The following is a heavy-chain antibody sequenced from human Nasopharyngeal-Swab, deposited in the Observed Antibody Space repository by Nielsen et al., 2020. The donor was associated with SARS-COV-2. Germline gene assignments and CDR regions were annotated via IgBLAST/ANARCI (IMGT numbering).Heavy chain of an antibody. CDR2: IQPGDSDA. CDR1: GYSFTGYW. D-gene: IGHD6-19*01. J-gene: IGHJ6*03. Sequence: GESLKISCKASGYSFTGYWIGWVRQMPGKGLEWVWIIQPGDSDARYSPSFQGHDSISADKSINTAYLQWSSLKASDTAIYYCARQADYYYMHVWGKGTTVTVSS. V-gene: IGHV5-51*01. CDR3: ARQADYYYMHV.